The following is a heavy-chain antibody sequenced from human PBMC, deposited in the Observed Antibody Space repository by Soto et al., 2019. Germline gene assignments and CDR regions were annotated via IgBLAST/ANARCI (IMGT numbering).Heavy chain of an antibody. CDR2: IGTAGDT. CDR1: GFTFSSYD. Sequence: PGGSLRLSCAASGFTFSSYDMHWVRQATGKGLEWVSAIGTAGDTYYPGSVKGRFTISRENAKNSLYLQMNSLRAGDTAVYYCARGCSYCFFPTYAEGLLGYYYYYMDVWGKGTTVTGS. CDR3: ARGCSYCFFPTYAEGLLGYYYYYMDV. V-gene: IGHV3-13*01. D-gene: IGHD4-17*01. J-gene: IGHJ6*03.